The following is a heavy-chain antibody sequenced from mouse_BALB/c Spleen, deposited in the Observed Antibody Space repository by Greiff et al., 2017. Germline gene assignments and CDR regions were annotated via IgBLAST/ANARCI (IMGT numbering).Heavy chain of an antibody. V-gene: IGHV1-87*01. J-gene: IGHJ4*01. Sequence: VHLVESGAELARPGASVKLSCKASGYTFTSYWMQWVKQRPGQGLEWIGAIYPGDGDTRYTQKFKGKATLTADKSSSTAYMQLSSLASEDSAVYYCARFTTATAMDYWGQGTSVTVSS. CDR3: ARFTTATAMDY. D-gene: IGHD1-2*01. CDR2: IYPGDGDT. CDR1: GYTFTSYW.